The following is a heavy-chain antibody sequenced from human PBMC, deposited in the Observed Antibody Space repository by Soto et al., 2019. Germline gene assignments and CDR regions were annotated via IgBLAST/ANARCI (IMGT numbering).Heavy chain of an antibody. D-gene: IGHD6-19*01. CDR1: GFTFTSHA. Sequence: GSLRLSCVDSGFTFTSHAMGWVRQAPGKGLEWVSVISGGGGSTFYADSVKGRFTISRDNSKNTLYLQMNSLRAEDTAIYYCAQDRSGWTVYWGQGTLVTVSS. J-gene: IGHJ4*02. V-gene: IGHV3-23*01. CDR3: AQDRSGWTVY. CDR2: ISGGGGST.